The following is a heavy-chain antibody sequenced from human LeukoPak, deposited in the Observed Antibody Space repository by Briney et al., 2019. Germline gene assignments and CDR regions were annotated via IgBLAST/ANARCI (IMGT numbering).Heavy chain of an antibody. J-gene: IGHJ6*03. CDR3: ARVFVWCIDV. Sequence: PSETLSLTCTVSGGPISTYYWSWIRQPPGKELECLGYNSYSGSTNYNPSLKSRVTISVDTSKNQFSLKLSSVTAADTAVYYCARVFVWCIDVWGKGTTVTVSS. D-gene: IGHD4/OR15-4a*01. CDR1: GGPISTYY. CDR2: NSYSGST. V-gene: IGHV4-59*01.